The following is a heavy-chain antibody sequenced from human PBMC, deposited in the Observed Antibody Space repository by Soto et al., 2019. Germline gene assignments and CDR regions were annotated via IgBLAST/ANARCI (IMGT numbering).Heavy chain of an antibody. J-gene: IGHJ4*02. Sequence: EVQLVESGGGLVQPGRSLRLSCAASGFTFDDYAMHWVRQAPGKGLEWVSGISWNSGSIGYADSVKGRFTISRDNAKNSLYLQMNSLRAEDTALYYCAKGLWFGESYYFDYCGQGTLVTVSS. CDR1: GFTFDDYA. V-gene: IGHV3-9*01. D-gene: IGHD3-10*01. CDR2: ISWNSGSI. CDR3: AKGLWFGESYYFDY.